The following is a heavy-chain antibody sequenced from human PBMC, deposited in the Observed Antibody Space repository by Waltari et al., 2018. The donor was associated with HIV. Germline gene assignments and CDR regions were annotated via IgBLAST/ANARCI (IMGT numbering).Heavy chain of an antibody. J-gene: IGHJ6*01. V-gene: IGHV3-21*02. CDR3: ARSIPNTADRRYYAMDV. Sequence: EQLMESGGGLFRPGGSLRLSCVVSGFTFDTFSMNWVRQAQVKGLEWLSSMSSGAVSIYYADSVQGRFTVSRDNAKYSLFLLMDSLGVEDTAVSFCARSIPNTADRRYYAMDVWGQGTAVTVSS. D-gene: IGHD6-6*01. CDR2: MSSGAVSI. CDR1: GFTFDTFS.